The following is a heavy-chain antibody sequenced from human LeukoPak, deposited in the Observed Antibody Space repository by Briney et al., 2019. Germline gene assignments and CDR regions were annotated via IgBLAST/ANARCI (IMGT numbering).Heavy chain of an antibody. V-gene: IGHV3-48*04. Sequence: GGSLRLSCAASGFTFSSYSMNWVRQAPGKGLEWVSYISSSSSTIYYADSVKGRFTISRDNAKNSLYLQMNSLRAEDTAVYYCARGDSGYGYYFDYWGQGTLVTVSS. CDR3: ARGDSGYGYYFDY. CDR1: GFTFSSYS. CDR2: ISSSSSTI. J-gene: IGHJ4*02. D-gene: IGHD5-12*01.